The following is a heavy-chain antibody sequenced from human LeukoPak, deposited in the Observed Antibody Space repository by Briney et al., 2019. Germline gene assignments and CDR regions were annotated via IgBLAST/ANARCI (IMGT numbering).Heavy chain of an antibody. J-gene: IGHJ4*02. Sequence: GGSLRLSCAASGFTFSNAWMSWVRQAPGKGLEWVGHIKSKTDGGTTDYAAPVKGRFTISRDDSKNTLFLQMNSLKTEDAAVYYCTTHYYGSGSYYSYWGQGTLVTVSS. CDR3: TTHYYGSGSYYSY. CDR2: IKSKTDGGTT. V-gene: IGHV3-15*01. CDR1: GFTFSNAW. D-gene: IGHD3-10*01.